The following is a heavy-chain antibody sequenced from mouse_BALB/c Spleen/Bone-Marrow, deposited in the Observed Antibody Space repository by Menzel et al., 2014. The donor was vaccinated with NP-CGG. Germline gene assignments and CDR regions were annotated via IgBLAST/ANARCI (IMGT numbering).Heavy chain of an antibody. CDR1: GFTFSDYY. Sequence: EVHLVESGGGLVQPGGSLRPSCATSGFTFSDYYMNWVRQPPGLALEWLGFIRNTANGYTTDYSTSVKGRFTISRDNSQNILYLQMNTLRTEDSATYYCARDVGRLCFDVWCAGTTVTVSS. CDR3: ARDVGRLCFDV. V-gene: IGHV7-3*02. D-gene: IGHD3-3*01. CDR2: IRNTANGYTT. J-gene: IGHJ1*01.